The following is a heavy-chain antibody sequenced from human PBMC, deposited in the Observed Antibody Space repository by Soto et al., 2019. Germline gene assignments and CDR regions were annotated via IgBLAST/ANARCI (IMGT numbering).Heavy chain of an antibody. CDR2: INAGNGNT. CDR3: ARVTDCSSTSCYTYYGMDV. J-gene: IGHJ6*02. CDR1: GYTFTSYA. V-gene: IGHV1-3*01. D-gene: IGHD2-2*02. Sequence: ASVKVSCKASGYTFTSYAMHWVRQAPGQRLEWMGWINAGNGNTKYSQKFQGRVTITRDTSASTAYMELSSLRSEDTAVYYCARVTDCSSTSCYTYYGMDVWGQGTLVTVSS.